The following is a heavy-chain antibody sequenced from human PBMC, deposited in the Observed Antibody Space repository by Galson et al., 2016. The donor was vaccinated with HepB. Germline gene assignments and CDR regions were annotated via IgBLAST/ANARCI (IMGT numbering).Heavy chain of an antibody. V-gene: IGHV3-23*01. J-gene: IGHJ2*01. CDR2: MSDSGGST. Sequence: SLRLSCAASGFTLSNSAMSWVRQAPGKGLEWVSAMSDSGGSTYYADSVKGRLTISRDNSKNTLYLQMNSLRAEDTAVYYCASLRFKGFDLWGRGTLVTVSS. CDR3: ASLRFKGFDL. D-gene: IGHD3-3*01. CDR1: GFTLSNSA.